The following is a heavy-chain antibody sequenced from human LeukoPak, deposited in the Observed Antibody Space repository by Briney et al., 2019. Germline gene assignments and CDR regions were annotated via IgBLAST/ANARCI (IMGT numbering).Heavy chain of an antibody. CDR2: IYYSGST. J-gene: IGHJ4*02. D-gene: IGHD5-24*01. V-gene: IGHV4-38-2*01. Sequence: NPGGSLRLSCAASGFTFSTFAMIWIRQPPGKGLEWIGSIYYSGSTYYNPSLKSRVTISVDTSKNQFSLKLSSVTAADTAVYYCARFHGYNFDYWGQGTLVTVSS. CDR1: GFTFSTFAM. CDR3: ARFHGYNFDY.